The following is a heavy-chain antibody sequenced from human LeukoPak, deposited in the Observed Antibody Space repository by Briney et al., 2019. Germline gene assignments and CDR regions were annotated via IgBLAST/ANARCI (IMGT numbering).Heavy chain of an antibody. D-gene: IGHD2-21*02. CDR2: INESGST. CDR1: GGSFSGYF. J-gene: IGHJ5*02. V-gene: IGHV4-34*01. Sequence: SETLSLTCAVFGGSFSGYFWSWIRQPPGKGLEWIGEINESGSTNYNPSLKSRVTISIDTSKNHFSLKLSSVTAADTAIYYCSRYDFPYTWGQGILVTVSS. CDR3: SRYDFPYT.